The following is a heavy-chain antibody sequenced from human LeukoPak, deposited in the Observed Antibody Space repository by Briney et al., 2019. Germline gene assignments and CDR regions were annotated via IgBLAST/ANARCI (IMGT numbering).Heavy chain of an antibody. Sequence: PGGSLRLSCAASGFTFSSYSMNWVRQAPGEGLEWVSSISSSSSYIYYADSVKGRFTISRDNAKNSLYLQMNSLRAEDTAVYYCARLRQWLVPFDYWGQGTLVTVSS. D-gene: IGHD6-19*01. V-gene: IGHV3-21*01. CDR1: GFTFSSYS. CDR2: ISSSSSYI. CDR3: ARLRQWLVPFDY. J-gene: IGHJ4*02.